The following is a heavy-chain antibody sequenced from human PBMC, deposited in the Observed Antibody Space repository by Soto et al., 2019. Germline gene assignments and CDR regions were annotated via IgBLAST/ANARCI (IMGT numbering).Heavy chain of an antibody. CDR2: ISSSSSTI. CDR1: GFTFSSYS. V-gene: IGHV3-48*02. D-gene: IGHD3-16*01. CDR3: ARALAGDNPVSGNKFDY. J-gene: IGHJ4*02. Sequence: GGSLRLSCAASGFTFSSYSMNWVRQAPGKGLEWVSYISSSSSTIYYADSVKGRFTISRDNAKNSLYLQMNSLRDEDTAVYYCARALAGDNPVSGNKFDYWGQRTLVTVSS.